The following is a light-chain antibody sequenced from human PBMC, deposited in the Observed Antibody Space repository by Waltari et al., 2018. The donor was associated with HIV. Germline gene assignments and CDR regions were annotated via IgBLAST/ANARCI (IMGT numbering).Light chain of an antibody. Sequence: EIVMTQSTATLSVSPGDRATLSCRASQSINTNLAWYQQTGGQAPRLLIHGASTRAAGIPARFSGSGSGTEFTLTVNSLQSEDFALYYCQQYHDWHPLTFAGGTKLEI. J-gene: IGKJ4*01. CDR3: QQYHDWHPLT. CDR2: GAS. CDR1: QSINTN. V-gene: IGKV3D-15*01.